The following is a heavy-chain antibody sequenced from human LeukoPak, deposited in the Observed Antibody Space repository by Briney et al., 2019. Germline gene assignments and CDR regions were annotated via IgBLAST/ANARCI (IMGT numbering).Heavy chain of an antibody. Sequence: LGESLKISCKGSGYIFTSYWIAWVRQMPGKGLEWMGIIYPGDSDTRYSPSFQGQVTISADKSISTAYLQWSSLKVSDTAMYYCARVTSISSAYWGLLDYWGQGTLVTVSS. D-gene: IGHD3-22*01. V-gene: IGHV5-51*01. CDR1: GYIFTSYW. CDR2: IYPGDSDT. J-gene: IGHJ4*02. CDR3: ARVTSISSAYWGLLDY.